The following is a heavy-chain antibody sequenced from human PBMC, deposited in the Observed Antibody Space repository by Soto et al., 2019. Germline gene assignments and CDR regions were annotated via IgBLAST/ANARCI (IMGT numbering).Heavy chain of an antibody. D-gene: IGHD4-17*01. V-gene: IGHV1-69*01. Sequence: QVQLVQSGAEVKKPGSSVKVSCKASGGTFSSYAISWVRQAPGQGLEWMGGIIPIFGTANYAQKFQGRVTITADEYTSTAYMELSSLRSEDTAVYYCAGGEGVYAVTPKNGMDVWGQGTTVTVSS. CDR1: GGTFSSYA. CDR2: IIPIFGTA. CDR3: AGGEGVYAVTPKNGMDV. J-gene: IGHJ6*02.